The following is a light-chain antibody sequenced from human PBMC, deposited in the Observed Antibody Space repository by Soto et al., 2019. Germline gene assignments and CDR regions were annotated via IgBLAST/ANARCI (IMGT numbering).Light chain of an antibody. Sequence: DILLIQSPATLSASVGDRITITCRASENIFKFLAWYQQRSGSAPNLLIYAASDLEKGVPSRFSGSGSGTEFTLTIDNMQPNDSATYFCKHYHSQSITFGGGTQVDVK. CDR3: KHYHSQSIT. CDR2: AAS. V-gene: IGKV1-5*01. J-gene: IGKJ4*01. CDR1: ENIFKF.